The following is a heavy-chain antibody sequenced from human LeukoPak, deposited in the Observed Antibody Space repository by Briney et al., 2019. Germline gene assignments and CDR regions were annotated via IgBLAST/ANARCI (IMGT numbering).Heavy chain of an antibody. V-gene: IGHV4-39*01. J-gene: IGHJ4*02. CDR3: ARKGIGVAGNFDY. CDR1: GGSISSGSYY. D-gene: IGHD6-19*01. CDR2: IYYSGTT. Sequence: SETLSLTCTVSGGSISSGSYYWGWIRQPPGKGLEWIGSIYYSGTTYYNPSLTSRVTLSVDTSKNQFSLKLNSVTAADTAVYYCARKGIGVAGNFDYWGQGTLVTVSS.